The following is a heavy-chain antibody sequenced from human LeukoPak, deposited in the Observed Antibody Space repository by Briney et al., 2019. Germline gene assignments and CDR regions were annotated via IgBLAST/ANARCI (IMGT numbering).Heavy chain of an antibody. V-gene: IGHV4-39*07. Sequence: SETLSLTCTVSGGSISSSSYYWGWIRQPPGKGLEWIGSIYYSGSTYYNPSLKSRVTMSVDTSKNQFSLKLSSVTAADTAVYYCARQNYDSSTYSLPDYYLDVWGKGTTVTIS. CDR3: ARQNYDSSTYSLPDYYLDV. CDR1: GGSISSSSYY. D-gene: IGHD3-22*01. CDR2: IYYSGST. J-gene: IGHJ6*03.